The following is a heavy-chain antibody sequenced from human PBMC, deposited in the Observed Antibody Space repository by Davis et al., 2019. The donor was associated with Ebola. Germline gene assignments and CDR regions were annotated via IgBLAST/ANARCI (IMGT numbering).Heavy chain of an antibody. CDR1: GFTFSSYG. CDR3: ARDYNRHERVYYYYMDV. Sequence: GESLKISCAASGFTFSSYGMHWVRQAPGKGLEWVAVIWYDGSNKYYADSVKGRFTISRDNSKNTLYLQMNSLRAEDTAVYYCARDYNRHERVYYYYMDVWGKGTTVTVSS. D-gene: IGHD1-14*01. J-gene: IGHJ6*03. CDR2: IWYDGSNK. V-gene: IGHV3-33*01.